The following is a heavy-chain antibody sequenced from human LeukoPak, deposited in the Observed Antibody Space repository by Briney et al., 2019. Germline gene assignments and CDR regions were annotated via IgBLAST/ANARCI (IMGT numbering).Heavy chain of an antibody. Sequence: ASVKVSCKASGYTFTSYAMHWVRQAPGQRLEWMGWINAGNGNTKYSQKFQGRVTITRDTSASTAYMELSSLRSEDTAVYYCARSIVVVPVEFDTWGQGTLVTVSS. D-gene: IGHD2-2*01. J-gene: IGHJ5*02. CDR2: INAGNGNT. CDR3: ARSIVVVPVEFDT. V-gene: IGHV1-3*01. CDR1: GYTFTSYA.